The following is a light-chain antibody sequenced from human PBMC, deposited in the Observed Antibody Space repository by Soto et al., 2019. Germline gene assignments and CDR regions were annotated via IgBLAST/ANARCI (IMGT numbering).Light chain of an antibody. Sequence: QSVLTQPASVSGSPGQSITISCTGTSSDVGGYNYVSWYQHYPGKAPKLMIYDVTNRPSGVSNRFSGSKSGNTASLTISGLQAEDEADYFCSSYTSTISPVVFGGGTKVTGL. CDR3: SSYTSTISPVV. V-gene: IGLV2-14*03. CDR1: SSDVGGYNY. J-gene: IGLJ2*01. CDR2: DVT.